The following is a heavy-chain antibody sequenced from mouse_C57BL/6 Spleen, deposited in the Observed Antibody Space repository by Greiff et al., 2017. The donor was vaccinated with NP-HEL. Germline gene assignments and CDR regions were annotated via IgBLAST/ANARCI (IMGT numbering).Heavy chain of an antibody. CDR1: GYTFTSYW. CDR3: ARSSQDSSGYGY. D-gene: IGHD3-2*02. V-gene: IGHV1-55*01. CDR2: IYPGSGST. Sequence: QVQLQQSGAELVKPGASVKMSCKASGYTFTSYWITWVKQRPGQGLEWIGDIYPGSGSTNYNEKFKSKATLTVDTSSSTAYMQLSSLTSEDSAVYYCARSSQDSSGYGYWGQGTTLTVSS. J-gene: IGHJ2*01.